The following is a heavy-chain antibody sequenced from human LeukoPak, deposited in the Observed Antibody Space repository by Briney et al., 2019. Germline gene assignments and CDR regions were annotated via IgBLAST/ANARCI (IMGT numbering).Heavy chain of an antibody. Sequence: SGGSLRLSCAASGFTFSSYEMNWVRQAPGKGLEWVSYISSSGSTIYYADSVKGRFTISRDNAKNSLYLQMNSLRAEDTAVYYCARGGGYDFWSGYTTGGQGTLVTVSS. J-gene: IGHJ4*02. D-gene: IGHD3-3*01. CDR2: ISSSGSTI. CDR3: ARGGGYDFWSGYTT. CDR1: GFTFSSYE. V-gene: IGHV3-48*03.